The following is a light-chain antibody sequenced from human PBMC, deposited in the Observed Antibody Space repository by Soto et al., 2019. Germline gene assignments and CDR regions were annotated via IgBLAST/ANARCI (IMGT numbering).Light chain of an antibody. CDR3: AAWDDSLNGFV. Sequence: QSVLTQPPSASGTPGQRVSISCSGNSSKIESNSVQWNQQLPGTAPNLLFFADNQRPSGVPVRFSGSKSGTSASLAITGFQSGDEADYYCAAWDDSLNGFVFGTGTKVTVL. CDR2: ADN. J-gene: IGLJ1*01. CDR1: SSKIESNS. V-gene: IGLV1-44*01.